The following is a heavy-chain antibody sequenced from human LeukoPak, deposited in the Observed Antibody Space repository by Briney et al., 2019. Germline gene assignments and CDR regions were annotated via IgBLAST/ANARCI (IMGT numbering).Heavy chain of an antibody. CDR3: ARSTSSEYDIYHFDY. D-gene: IGHD3-9*01. J-gene: IGHJ4*02. Sequence: GRSLRLSCAASRFTFSSYVMHWVRQAPGKGLEWVALIWYDGDNKYYADSVKGRFTISRDNSKNTLYLQMNSLRAEDTAVYYCARSTSSEYDIYHFDYWGQGTLVTVSS. CDR1: RFTFSSYV. CDR2: IWYDGDNK. V-gene: IGHV3-33*01.